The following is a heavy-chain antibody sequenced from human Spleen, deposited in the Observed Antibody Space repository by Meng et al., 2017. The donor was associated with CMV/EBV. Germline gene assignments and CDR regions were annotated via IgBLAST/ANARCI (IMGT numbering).Heavy chain of an antibody. D-gene: IGHD1-26*01. Sequence: SGSSISSGGYYWSWIRRHPGKGLKWIGFIYYDGDTNYDPSLKSRVIISIDTSKNQFSLKVNSVTAADTAVYYCARFSTTTCSRSFDYWGQGTLVTVSS. CDR3: ARFSTTTCSRSFDY. J-gene: IGHJ4*02. V-gene: IGHV4-31*02. CDR2: IYYDGDT. CDR1: GSSISSGGYY.